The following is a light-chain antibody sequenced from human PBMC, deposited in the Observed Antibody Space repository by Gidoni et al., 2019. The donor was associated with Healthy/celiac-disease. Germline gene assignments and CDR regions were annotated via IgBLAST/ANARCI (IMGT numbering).Light chain of an antibody. CDR2: DVS. J-gene: IGLJ2*01. Sequence: QSALTQPRSVSGSPGPSVTISCTGTSSDVGGYNYVSWYQQHPGKAPKLMIYDVSKRPSGVPDRFSGSKSGNTASLTISGLQAEEEADYYCCSYAGSYTFVFGGGTKLTVL. CDR1: SSDVGGYNY. CDR3: CSYAGSYTFV. V-gene: IGLV2-11*01.